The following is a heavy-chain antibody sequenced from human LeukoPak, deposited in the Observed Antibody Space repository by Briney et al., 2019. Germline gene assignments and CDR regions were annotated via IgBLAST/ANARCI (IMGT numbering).Heavy chain of an antibody. D-gene: IGHD4-23*01. J-gene: IGHJ4*02. CDR3: ARQRTVVTPEFFDY. Sequence: SETLSLTCAVSGGSISSSNWWSWVRQPPGKGLEWIGEIYHSGSTNYNPSLKSRITISVDTSKNHFSLKLNSVTAADTAIYYCARQRTVVTPEFFDYWGQGTLVIVSS. CDR1: GGSISSSNW. CDR2: IYHSGST. V-gene: IGHV4-4*02.